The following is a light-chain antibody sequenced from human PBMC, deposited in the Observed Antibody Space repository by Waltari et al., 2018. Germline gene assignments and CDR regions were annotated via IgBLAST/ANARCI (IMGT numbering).Light chain of an antibody. CDR2: DKN. Sequence: SSELTQDPAVSVAMGQTVRITFQGDSLRSYYASWYQQRPGQAPILVMYDKNNRPSGVPDRFSGSSSHNTASLTITGAQAEDEASYYCHSRDASGVAGSFGGGTKLTVL. V-gene: IGLV3-19*01. J-gene: IGLJ2*01. CDR3: HSRDASGVAGS. CDR1: SLRSYY.